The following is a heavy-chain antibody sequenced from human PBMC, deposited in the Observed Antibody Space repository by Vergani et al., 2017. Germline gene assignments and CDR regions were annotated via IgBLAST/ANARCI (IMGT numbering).Heavy chain of an antibody. CDR3: ARRAERWETLLRDDFDV. Sequence: QVQLQQWGPGLLKPSETLSLTCAVYGGSLSGYYWSWIRLAPGMGLEWIGEINHSGTINYNPTLKSPFNVSIDTSRDHFSLKLRSVSAADTAVYFCARRAERWETLLRDDFDVWGQGTFVTVSP. J-gene: IGHJ3*01. CDR1: GGSLSGYY. V-gene: IGHV4-34*01. D-gene: IGHD1-26*01. CDR2: INHSGTI.